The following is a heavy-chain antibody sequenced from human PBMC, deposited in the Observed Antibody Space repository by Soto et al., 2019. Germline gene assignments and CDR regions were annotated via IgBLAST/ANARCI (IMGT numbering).Heavy chain of an antibody. Sequence: GGSLRLSCAASGFTFSSYDMHWVRQATGKGLEWVSAIGTAGDTYYPGSVKGRFTISRENAKNSLYLQMNSLRAGDTAVYYCARGFRYSTDFDYWGQGTLVTVSS. D-gene: IGHD4-4*01. CDR2: IGTAGDT. J-gene: IGHJ4*02. CDR3: ARGFRYSTDFDY. V-gene: IGHV3-13*01. CDR1: GFTFSSYD.